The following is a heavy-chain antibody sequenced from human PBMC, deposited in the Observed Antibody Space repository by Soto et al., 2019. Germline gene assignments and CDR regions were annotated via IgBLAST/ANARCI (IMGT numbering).Heavy chain of an antibody. CDR3: AIYGSGSYYNPLGAFDI. CDR1: GYTLTELS. CDR2: FDPEDGET. Sequence: ASVKVSCKVSGYTLTELSMHWVRQAPGKGFEWMGGFDPEDGETIYAQKFQGRVTMTEDTSTDTAYMELSSLRSEDTAVYYCAIYGSGSYYNPLGAFDIWGQGTMVTV. D-gene: IGHD3-10*01. J-gene: IGHJ3*02. V-gene: IGHV1-24*01.